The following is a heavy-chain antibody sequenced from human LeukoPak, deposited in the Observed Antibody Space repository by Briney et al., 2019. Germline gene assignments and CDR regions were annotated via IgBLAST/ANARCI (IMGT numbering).Heavy chain of an antibody. V-gene: IGHV1-18*01. CDR2: ISAYNGNT. Sequence: ASVKVSCKASGYTCTSYGSSWVRQAPGQRLEWMGWISAYNGNTNYAQMLQGRVTMTTDTSTSTAYMELRSLRYDDTAVYYCAREIVGAYYFDYCGQGTLVTVSS. D-gene: IGHD1-26*01. J-gene: IGHJ4*02. CDR3: AREIVGAYYFDY. CDR1: GYTCTSYG.